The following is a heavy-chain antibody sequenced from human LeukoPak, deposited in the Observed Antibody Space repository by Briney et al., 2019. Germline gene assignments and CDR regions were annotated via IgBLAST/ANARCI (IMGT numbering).Heavy chain of an antibody. Sequence: PGASLRLSCAASGFTFSSYAMSWVRQAPGKGLEWVSAISGSGGSTYYADSVKGRFTISRENSKNTLYLQMNSLRAEDTAVYYCAKDDSSGYYYDYFDYWGQGTLVTVSS. V-gene: IGHV3-23*01. CDR2: ISGSGGST. D-gene: IGHD3-22*01. J-gene: IGHJ4*02. CDR1: GFTFSSYA. CDR3: AKDDSSGYYYDYFDY.